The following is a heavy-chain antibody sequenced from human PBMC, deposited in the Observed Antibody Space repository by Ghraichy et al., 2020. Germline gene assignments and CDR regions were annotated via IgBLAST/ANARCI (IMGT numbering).Heavy chain of an antibody. CDR1: GGSISSSSYY. D-gene: IGHD2-8*01. Sequence: SQTLSLTCTVSGGSISSSSYYWGWIRQPPGKGLEWIGSIYDSGSTYYNPSLKSRVTISVDTSKNQFSLKLSSVTAADTAVYYCARYRKCTNGVCPNWFDPWGQGTLVTVSS. CDR3: ARYRKCTNGVCPNWFDP. CDR2: IYDSGST. V-gene: IGHV4-39*01. J-gene: IGHJ5*02.